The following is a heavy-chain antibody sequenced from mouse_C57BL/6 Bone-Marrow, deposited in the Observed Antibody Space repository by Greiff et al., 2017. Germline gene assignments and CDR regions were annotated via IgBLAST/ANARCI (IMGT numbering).Heavy chain of an antibody. CDR1: GYAFTNYL. Sequence: VQLQQSGAELVRPGTSVKVSCKASGYAFTNYLIEWVKQRPGQGLEWIGVINPGSGGTNYNEKFKGKATLTADKSSSTAYMQLSSLTSEDSAVYFCARDYGNYYFDYWGQGTTLTVSS. V-gene: IGHV1-54*01. CDR3: ARDYGNYYFDY. CDR2: INPGSGGT. J-gene: IGHJ2*01. D-gene: IGHD1-1*01.